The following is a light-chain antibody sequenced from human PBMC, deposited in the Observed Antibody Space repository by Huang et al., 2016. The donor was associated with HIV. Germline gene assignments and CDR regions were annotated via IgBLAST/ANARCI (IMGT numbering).Light chain of an antibody. CDR2: GAS. Sequence: MTQSPPSLSASIGDRVTLPCRASHNISTFLAWYQQKPGSPPKLLIYGASIVQSGVPSRFSGSGSGTDFSLTINSLQPEDVANYYCQKYDSAPRTFGQGTKVEVK. CDR3: QKYDSAPRT. J-gene: IGKJ1*01. V-gene: IGKV1-27*01. CDR1: HNISTF.